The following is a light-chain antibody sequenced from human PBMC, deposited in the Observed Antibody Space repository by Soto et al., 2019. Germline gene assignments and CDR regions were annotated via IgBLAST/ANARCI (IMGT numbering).Light chain of an antibody. CDR3: HQRNSWPRST. Sequence: EVVLTQSPATLSLSPGERATLSCRASQAVPSYLAWYQQKPGQAPRLLIYDISNRATGIPARFSGSGSGTDFTLTISSLEPEDVAVYYCHQRNSWPRSTFGQGTKLEFK. J-gene: IGKJ2*02. CDR1: QAVPSY. V-gene: IGKV3-11*01. CDR2: DIS.